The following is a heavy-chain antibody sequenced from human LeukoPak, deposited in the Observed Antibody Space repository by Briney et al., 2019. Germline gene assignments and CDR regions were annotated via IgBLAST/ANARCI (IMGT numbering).Heavy chain of an antibody. J-gene: IGHJ6*03. D-gene: IGHD1-26*01. V-gene: IGHV3-7*01. CDR3: ARDGYSASYWGGYYIDV. Sequence: PGGSLRLSCAASGFTFSSYWMSWVRQAPGKGLEWVANIKQDGSEKYYVDSVKGRFTISRDNAKNSLYLQMNSLRAEDTAVYYCARDGYSASYWGGYYIDVWGKGTTVIVSS. CDR1: GFTFSSYW. CDR2: IKQDGSEK.